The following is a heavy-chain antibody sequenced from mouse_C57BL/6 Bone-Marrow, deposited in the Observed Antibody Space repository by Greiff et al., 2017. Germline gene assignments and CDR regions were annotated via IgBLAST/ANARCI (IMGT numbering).Heavy chain of an antibody. J-gene: IGHJ3*01. Sequence: EVQLQQSGPVLVKPGASVKMSCKASGYTFTDYYMNWVKQSHGKSLEWIGVINPYNGGTSYNQKFKGKATLTVDKSSSTAYMELNILTSEDSAVYYCVRVCDWFAYWGQGTLVTVSA. CDR3: VRVCDWFAY. D-gene: IGHD2-10*02. V-gene: IGHV1-19*01. CDR2: INPYNGGT. CDR1: GYTFTDYY.